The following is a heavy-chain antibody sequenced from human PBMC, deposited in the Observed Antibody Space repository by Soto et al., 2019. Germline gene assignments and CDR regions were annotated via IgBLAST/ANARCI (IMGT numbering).Heavy chain of an antibody. CDR3: VRTQQLVPFDYNWFDS. V-gene: IGHV4-34*01. J-gene: IGHJ5*01. D-gene: IGHD6-13*01. CDR2: INHSGST. CDR1: GGSFSGYY. Sequence: SETLSLTCAVYGGSFSGYYWSWIRQPPGKGLEWIGEINHSGSTNYNPSLKSRVTISVDTSKNQFSLKLSSVTAADTAVYYCVRTQQLVPFDYNWFDSWGQGTLVTVSS.